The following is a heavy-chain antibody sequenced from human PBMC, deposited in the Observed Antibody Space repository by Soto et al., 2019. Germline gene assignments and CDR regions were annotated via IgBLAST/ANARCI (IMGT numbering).Heavy chain of an antibody. CDR2: IIPIFGTA. D-gene: IGHD1-26*01. Sequence: SVKVSCKASGGTFSSYAISWVREAPGQGLEWMGGIIPIFGTANYAQKFQGRVTITADKSTSTAYMELSSLRSEDTAVYYCARDGVGDSYYGMDGWGQGTTVTVSS. CDR1: GGTFSSYA. J-gene: IGHJ6*02. CDR3: ARDGVGDSYYGMDG. V-gene: IGHV1-69*06.